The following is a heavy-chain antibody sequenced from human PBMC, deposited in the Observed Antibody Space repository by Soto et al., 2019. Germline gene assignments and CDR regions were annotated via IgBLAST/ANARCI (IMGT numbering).Heavy chain of an antibody. CDR3: ARTPITMVRGVIGPGWFDP. CDR1: GFTVSSNY. Sequence: GGSLRLSCAASGFTVSSNYMSWVRQAPGKGLEWVSVIYSGGSTYYADSVKGRFTISRHNSKNTLYLQMNSLRAEDTAVYYCARTPITMVRGVIGPGWFDPWGQGTLVTVSS. D-gene: IGHD3-10*01. CDR2: IYSGGST. V-gene: IGHV3-53*04. J-gene: IGHJ5*02.